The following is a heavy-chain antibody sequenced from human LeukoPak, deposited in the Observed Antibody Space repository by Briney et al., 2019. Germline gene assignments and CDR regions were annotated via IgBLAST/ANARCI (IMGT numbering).Heavy chain of an antibody. D-gene: IGHD3-10*01. V-gene: IGHV3-33*01. CDR1: GFIFSNYG. Sequence: GGSLRLSCAASGFIFSNYGMHWVRQAPGKGLEWVAVIWSDGSNKYYADSVKGRFTISRDNSKNTLFLQVNSLRGDDTAVYYCARASGPFDYWGQGTLVTVSS. CDR2: IWSDGSNK. CDR3: ARASGPFDY. J-gene: IGHJ4*02.